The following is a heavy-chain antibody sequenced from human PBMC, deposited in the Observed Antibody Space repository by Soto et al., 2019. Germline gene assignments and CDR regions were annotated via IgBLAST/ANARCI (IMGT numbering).Heavy chain of an antibody. V-gene: IGHV3-9*01. CDR1: GFTFDDYA. J-gene: IGHJ4*02. D-gene: IGHD6-19*01. CDR2: ISWNSGSI. Sequence: GGSLRLSCAASGFTFDDYAMHWVRQAPGKGLEWVSGISWNSGSIGYADSVKGRFTISRDNAKNSLYLQMNSLRAEDTALYYCAKGASSGWYSLHPSVDWGQGTLVTVSS. CDR3: AKGASSGWYSLHPSVD.